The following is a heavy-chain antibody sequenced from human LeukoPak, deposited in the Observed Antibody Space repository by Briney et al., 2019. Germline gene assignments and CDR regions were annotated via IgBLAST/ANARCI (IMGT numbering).Heavy chain of an antibody. CDR3: ARPRLYCSGGSCYSGNWFDP. Sequence: SETLSLTCTVSGGSISSSSYYWGWIRQPPGKGLEWIGSIYYSGSTYYNPSLKSRVTISVDTSKNQFSLKLSSVTAADTAVYYCARPRLYCSGGSCYSGNWFDPWGQGTLVTDSS. J-gene: IGHJ5*02. CDR1: GGSISSSSYY. V-gene: IGHV4-39*01. CDR2: IYYSGST. D-gene: IGHD2-15*01.